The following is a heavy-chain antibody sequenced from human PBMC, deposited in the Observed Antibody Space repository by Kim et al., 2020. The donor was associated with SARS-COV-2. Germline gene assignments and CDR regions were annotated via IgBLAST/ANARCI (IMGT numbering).Heavy chain of an antibody. Sequence: TPSLKSRVTISVDTSKNQYSLKLSSVTAADTAVYYCARLIVAATDYFDYWGQGTLVTVSS. CDR3: ARLIVAATDYFDY. J-gene: IGHJ4*02. D-gene: IGHD5-12*01. V-gene: IGHV4-39*01.